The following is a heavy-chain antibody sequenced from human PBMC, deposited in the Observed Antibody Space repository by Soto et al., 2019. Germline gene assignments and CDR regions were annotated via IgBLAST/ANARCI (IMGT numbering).Heavy chain of an antibody. J-gene: IGHJ4*02. Sequence: QVQLVESGGGVAQPGRSLRLSCVASGFTFSNYGMHWVRQAPGKGLEWVGVISFDGSNQYYADSVEGRITISRDNSQNTLYLQMNSLRAEDTAVYYCAKDGNIYTSGWYAPSLDYWGQGTLVTVSS. V-gene: IGHV3-30*18. CDR3: AKDGNIYTSGWYAPSLDY. CDR2: ISFDGSNQ. CDR1: GFTFSNYG. D-gene: IGHD6-19*01.